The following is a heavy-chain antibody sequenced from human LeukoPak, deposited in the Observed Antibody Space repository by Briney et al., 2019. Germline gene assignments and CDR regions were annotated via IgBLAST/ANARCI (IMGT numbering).Heavy chain of an antibody. CDR1: GFTFSSYA. CDR3: AKDRSYSSGWFDY. V-gene: IGHV3-23*01. CDR2: ISGSGGST. Sequence: PGGSLRLSCAASGFTFSSYALSWVRQAPGKGLEWVSAISGSGGSTYYADSVKGRFTISRDNSKNTLYLQMNSLRAEDTAVYYCAKDRSYSSGWFDYWGQGTLVTVSS. J-gene: IGHJ4*02. D-gene: IGHD6-19*01.